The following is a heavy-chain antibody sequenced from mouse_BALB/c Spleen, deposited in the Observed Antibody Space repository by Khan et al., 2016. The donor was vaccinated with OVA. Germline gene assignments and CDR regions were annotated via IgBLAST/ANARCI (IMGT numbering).Heavy chain of an antibody. CDR1: GFSLTSYG. CDR2: IWAGGDT. CDR3: AREPQIHYYGYRAMEY. D-gene: IGHD1-2*01. J-gene: IGHJ4*01. V-gene: IGHV2-9*02. Sequence: QVQLKQSGPGLVAPSQSLSITCTVSGFSLTSYGVHWVRQPPGKGLEWLGLIWAGGDTNYNSALMSRLSISKDNSKSQVFLKMNSLQTDDTAIYYGAREPQIHYYGYRAMEYWGQGTSINGSS.